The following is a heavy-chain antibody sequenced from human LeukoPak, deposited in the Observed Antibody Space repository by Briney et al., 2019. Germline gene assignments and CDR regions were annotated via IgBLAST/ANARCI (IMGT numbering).Heavy chain of an antibody. CDR1: GFSFSSYW. J-gene: IGHJ4*02. V-gene: IGHV3-74*01. CDR2: IKSDGNIT. CDR3: GRSGDFWSGSGVAY. Sequence: GGSLRLSCAASGFSFSSYWMHWVRQAPGKGLVWVSQIKSDGNITNYADSVKGRFTISRDNAKNTLFLQMNSLRAEDTAVYYCGRSGDFWSGSGVAYWGQGTLVTVSS. D-gene: IGHD3-3*01.